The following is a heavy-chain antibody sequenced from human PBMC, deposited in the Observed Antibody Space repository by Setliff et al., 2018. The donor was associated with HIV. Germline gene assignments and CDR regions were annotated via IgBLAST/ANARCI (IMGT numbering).Heavy chain of an antibody. D-gene: IGHD3-10*01. V-gene: IGHV1-18*01. CDR1: GYMFIAYG. Sequence: ASVKVSCKTSGYMFIAYGMSWVRRAPGQGLEWMGWIGPYNGRTEYAQEFQGRVSLTIDTSASTAYMELRSLRSDDTAVYYCARGVRPSYGSGSYYWYFDLWGRGTLVTVSS. CDR2: IGPYNGRT. J-gene: IGHJ2*01. CDR3: ARGVRPSYGSGSYYWYFDL.